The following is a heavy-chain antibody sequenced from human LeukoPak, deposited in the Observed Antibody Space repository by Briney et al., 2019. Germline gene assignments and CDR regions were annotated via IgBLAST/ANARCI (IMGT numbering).Heavy chain of an antibody. D-gene: IGHD3-3*01. CDR2: ISAYNGNR. CDR3: ARDFGSITYYDFWSGYSHFDY. V-gene: IGHV1-18*01. CDR1: GYTFTSYG. J-gene: IGHJ4*02. Sequence: ASVKVSCKGSGYTFTSYGISWVRQPPGQGLEWMGWISAYNGNRNYAQKLQGRVTMTTDTSTSTAYMQLRSMRSDGTAVYYCARDFGSITYYDFWSGYSHFDYWGQGTLVTVSS.